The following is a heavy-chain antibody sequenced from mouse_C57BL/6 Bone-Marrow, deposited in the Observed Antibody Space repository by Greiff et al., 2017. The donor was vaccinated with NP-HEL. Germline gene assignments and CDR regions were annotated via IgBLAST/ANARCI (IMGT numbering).Heavy chain of an antibody. CDR2: IRNKANGYTT. J-gene: IGHJ1*03. V-gene: IGHV7-3*01. Sequence: EVKLMESGGGLVQPGGSLSLSCAASGFTFTDYYMSWVRQPPGKALEWLGFIRNKANGYTTEYSASVKGRFTISRENSQSILYLQMKALRAEDSATYYCARSLVLRAWVEVWGTGTTVTVSS. CDR1: GFTFTDYY. CDR3: ARSLVLRAWVEV. D-gene: IGHD1-1*01.